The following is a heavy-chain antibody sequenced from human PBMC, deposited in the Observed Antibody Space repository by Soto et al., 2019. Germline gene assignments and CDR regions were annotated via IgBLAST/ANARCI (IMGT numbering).Heavy chain of an antibody. D-gene: IGHD3-16*01. CDR2: INANTGAT. CDR1: GHTSRNNG. J-gene: IGHJ4*02. Sequence: QVRLVQSGAEVGQPGASVKVSCKASGHTSRNNGISWVRQAPGQGLGWMGFINANTGATNYARKFRGRLTLTTDAFTRTVDVELRSRRCDDTAVDYCGREEDQGDKRFLDYWGQGTRVTVSS. CDR3: GREEDQGDKRFLDY. V-gene: IGHV1-18*01.